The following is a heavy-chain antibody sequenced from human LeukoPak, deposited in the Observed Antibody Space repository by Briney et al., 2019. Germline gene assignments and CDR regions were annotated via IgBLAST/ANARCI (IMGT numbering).Heavy chain of an antibody. CDR1: GYTFTGYY. V-gene: IGHV1-2*02. Sequence: ASVTVSCKSSGYTFTGYYMHWVRQAPGQGLEWMGWINPNSGGTNYAQKFQGRVTMTRDTSISTAYMELSRLRSDDTAVYYCARGSSGSPGDWGQGSLVTVSS. D-gene: IGHD1-26*01. J-gene: IGHJ1*01. CDR2: INPNSGGT. CDR3: ARGSSGSPGD.